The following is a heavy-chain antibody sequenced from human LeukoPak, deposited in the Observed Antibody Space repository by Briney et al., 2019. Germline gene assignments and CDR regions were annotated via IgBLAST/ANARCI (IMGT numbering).Heavy chain of an antibody. D-gene: IGHD3-22*01. Sequence: ASVKVSCKASGYTFTSYGISWVRQAPGQGLEWTGIINPSGGSTSYAQKFQGRVTMTRDTSTSTVYMELSSLRSEDTAVYYCARDYDSSGYYDYWGQGTPVTVSS. CDR1: GYTFTSYG. J-gene: IGHJ4*02. CDR3: ARDYDSSGYYDY. CDR2: INPSGGST. V-gene: IGHV1-46*01.